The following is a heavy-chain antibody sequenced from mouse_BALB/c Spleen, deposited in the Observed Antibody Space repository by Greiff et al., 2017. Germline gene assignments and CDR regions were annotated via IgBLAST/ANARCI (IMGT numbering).Heavy chain of an antibody. Sequence: VQLVESGPGLVAPSQSLSITCTVSGFSLTSYGVHWVRQPPGKGLEWLGVIWAGGSTNYNSALMSRLSISKDNSKSQVFLKMNSLQTDDTAMYYCARDKDGKGYYAMDYWGQGTSVTVSS. CDR1: GFSLTSYG. J-gene: IGHJ4*01. V-gene: IGHV2-9*02. CDR2: IWAGGST. CDR3: ARDKDGKGYYAMDY. D-gene: IGHD2-1*01.